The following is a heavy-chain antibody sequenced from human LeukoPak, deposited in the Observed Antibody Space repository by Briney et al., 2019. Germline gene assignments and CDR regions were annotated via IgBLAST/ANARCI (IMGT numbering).Heavy chain of an antibody. CDR1: GGTFTGYY. CDR2: INPNSGGT. D-gene: IGHD2-2*02. J-gene: IGHJ3*02. Sequence: ASVKVSCKASGGTFTGYYMHWVRQAPGQGLEWMGWINPNSGGTNYAQKFQGRVTMTRDTSISTAYMELSRLRSDDTAVYYCASPQLGYCSSTSCYNDAFDMWGQGTMVTVSS. V-gene: IGHV1-2*02. CDR3: ASPQLGYCSSTSCYNDAFDM.